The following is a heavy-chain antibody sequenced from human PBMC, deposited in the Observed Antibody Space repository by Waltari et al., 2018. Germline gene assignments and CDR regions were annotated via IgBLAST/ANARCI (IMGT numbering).Heavy chain of an antibody. Sequence: QVQLQQWGAGLLKPSETLSLTCAVYGGYFSGYYWSWIRQPPGKGLEWIGEINHSGSTNSNPSLKSRVTISVDTSKNQFSLKLSSVTAADTAVYYCARGFQQRRPYYYYGMDVWGQGTTVTVSS. J-gene: IGHJ6*02. D-gene: IGHD6-13*01. CDR3: ARGFQQRRPYYYYGMDV. CDR1: GGYFSGYY. CDR2: INHSGST. V-gene: IGHV4-34*01.